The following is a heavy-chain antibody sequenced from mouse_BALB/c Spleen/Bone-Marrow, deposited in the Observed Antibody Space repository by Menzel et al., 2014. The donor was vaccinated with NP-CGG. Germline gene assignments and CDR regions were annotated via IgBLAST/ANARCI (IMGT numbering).Heavy chain of an antibody. Sequence: EVQLQQSGPELVKPGASVKISCKASGYSFSDYYTHWVKLSHVRDLEWIGRINPYNGATSYKQNFKDKASLTVDKSSSTAYMELHSLTSEDSAVYYCARGSYYGSRSFAYWGQRTPVTVSA. CDR1: GYSFSDYY. D-gene: IGHD1-1*01. V-gene: IGHV1-26*01. J-gene: IGHJ3*01. CDR2: INPYNGAT. CDR3: ARGSYYGSRSFAY.